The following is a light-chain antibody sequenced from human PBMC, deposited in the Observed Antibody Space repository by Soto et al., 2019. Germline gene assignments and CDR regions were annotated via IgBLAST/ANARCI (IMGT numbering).Light chain of an antibody. V-gene: IGKV3-11*01. CDR3: QQYNNWPPIT. CDR1: QSVSSS. Sequence: EIVLTRGPATLSLSPGESSTHSSMASQSVSSSLAWYQQKPGQAPSLLIYAASHRATCIPTRFSGSGSGTGFTHTISSLQSEDFAVYYCQQYNNWPPITFGQGTRLEIK. CDR2: AAS. J-gene: IGKJ5*01.